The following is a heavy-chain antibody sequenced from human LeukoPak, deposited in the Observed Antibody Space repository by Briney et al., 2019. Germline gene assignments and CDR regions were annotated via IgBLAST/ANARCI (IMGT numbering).Heavy chain of an antibody. CDR2: IRGSGGST. CDR3: AKENGDYVWGSYRSYYFDY. D-gene: IGHD3-16*02. J-gene: IGHJ4*02. Sequence: GGSLRLSCAASGFTFSSYAMSWVRQAPGKGLEWVSAIRGSGGSTYYADSVKGRFTISRDNSKNTLYLQMNSLRAEDTAVYYCAKENGDYVWGSYRSYYFDYWGQGTLVTVSS. CDR1: GFTFSSYA. V-gene: IGHV3-23*01.